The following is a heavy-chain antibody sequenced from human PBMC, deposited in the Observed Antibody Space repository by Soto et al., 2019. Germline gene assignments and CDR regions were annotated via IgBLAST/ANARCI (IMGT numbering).Heavy chain of an antibody. J-gene: IGHJ3*02. CDR1: GGTFSSYT. CDR2: IIPILGIA. Sequence: QVQLLQSGAEVKKPGSSVKVSCKASGGTFSSYTISWVRQAPGQGLEWMGRIIPILGIANYAQKFQGRVTXTXDXXTSTAYMELSSLRSKATAVYYCATVEMATRGAFDIWGQGTMVTVSS. CDR3: ATVEMATRGAFDI. D-gene: IGHD5-12*01. V-gene: IGHV1-69*02.